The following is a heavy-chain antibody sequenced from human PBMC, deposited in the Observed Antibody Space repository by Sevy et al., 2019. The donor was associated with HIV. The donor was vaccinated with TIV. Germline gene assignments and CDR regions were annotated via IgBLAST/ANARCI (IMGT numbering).Heavy chain of an antibody. CDR1: GFTFSSYE. J-gene: IGHJ3*02. CDR3: ARVGATITRAFDI. V-gene: IGHV3-48*03. D-gene: IGHD1-26*01. Sequence: GGSLRLSCAASGFTFSSYEMSWVRQAPGKGLEWVSYISSSGSTIYYADSVKGRFTISRDNAKNSLYLQMNSLRAEDTAVDYCARVGATITRAFDIWGQGTMVTVSS. CDR2: ISSSGSTI.